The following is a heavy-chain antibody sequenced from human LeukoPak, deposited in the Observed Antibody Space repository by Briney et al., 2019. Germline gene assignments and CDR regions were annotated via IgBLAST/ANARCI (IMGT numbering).Heavy chain of an antibody. V-gene: IGHV5-51*01. J-gene: IGHJ3*02. CDR3: ASQTTIFGVVADAFDI. D-gene: IGHD3-3*01. Sequence: GESLKISCKGSGYSFTSYWIGWVRQMPGKGLEWMGIIYPGDSDTRYSPSLQGQVTISADKSISTAYLQWSSLKASDTAMYYCASQTTIFGVVADAFDIWGQGTMVTVSS. CDR2: IYPGDSDT. CDR1: GYSFTSYW.